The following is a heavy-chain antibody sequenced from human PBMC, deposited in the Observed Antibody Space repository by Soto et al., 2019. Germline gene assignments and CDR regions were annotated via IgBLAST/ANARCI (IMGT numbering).Heavy chain of an antibody. Sequence: WASVKVSCKASGFTFTSSAVQWVRQARGQRLEWIGWIVVGSGNTNYAQKFQERVTITRDMSTSTAYMELSSLRSEDTAVYYCAAEGIPIAAAGIPYGMDVWGQGTTVTVSS. D-gene: IGHD6-13*01. CDR1: GFTFTSSA. CDR2: IVVGSGNT. CDR3: AAEGIPIAAAGIPYGMDV. J-gene: IGHJ6*02. V-gene: IGHV1-58*01.